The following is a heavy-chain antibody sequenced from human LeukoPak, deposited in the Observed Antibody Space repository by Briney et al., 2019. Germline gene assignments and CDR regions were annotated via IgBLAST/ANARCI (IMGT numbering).Heavy chain of an antibody. Sequence: SETLSLTCTVSGYSISSDYYWGWIRQPPGKGLEWIGTIYHSGSTSYNPSLKSRVTISVDTSKNQFSLKLSSVTAADTAVYYCARVEVGADDFDYFQHWGQGTLVTVSS. V-gene: IGHV4-38-2*02. CDR2: IYHSGST. D-gene: IGHD1-26*01. CDR3: ARVEVGADDFDYFQH. CDR1: GYSISSDYY. J-gene: IGHJ1*01.